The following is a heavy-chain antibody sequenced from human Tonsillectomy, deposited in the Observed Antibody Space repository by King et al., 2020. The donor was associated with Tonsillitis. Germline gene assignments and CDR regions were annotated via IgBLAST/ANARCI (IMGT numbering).Heavy chain of an antibody. CDR3: ASRQVGASFDN. J-gene: IGHJ4*02. V-gene: IGHV5-51*01. Sequence: QLVQSGAEVKKPGESLKISCKGFGYSFTSYWIGWVRQMPGKGLEWMGIIYLGDSDSRYSPSFQGQFTISADKSISTAYLQWSSLEAADTAMYFCASRQVGASFDNLGQGTLVTVSS. CDR2: IYLGDSDS. CDR1: GYSFTSYW. D-gene: IGHD1-26*01.